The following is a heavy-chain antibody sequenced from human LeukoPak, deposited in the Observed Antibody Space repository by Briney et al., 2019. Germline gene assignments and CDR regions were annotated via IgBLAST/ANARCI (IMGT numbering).Heavy chain of an antibody. D-gene: IGHD3-9*01. CDR1: GFTFSSYW. CDR2: INSDGTST. V-gene: IGHV3-74*01. J-gene: IGHJ6*02. Sequence: GGSLRLSCAASGFTFSSYWMHWVRQAPGKGLVWVSRINSDGTSTTYADSVKGRFTISRDNAKNTLYLQMNSLRAEDTAVYYCARDLMDYDVSTGLHHYYMDVWGQGTTVTVSS. CDR3: ARDLMDYDVSTGLHHYYMDV.